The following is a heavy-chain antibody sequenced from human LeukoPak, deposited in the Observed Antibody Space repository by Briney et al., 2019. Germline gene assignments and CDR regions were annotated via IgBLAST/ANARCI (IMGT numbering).Heavy chain of an antibody. Sequence: PGGSLRLSCAASGFSVSDYYMTWIRQAPGKGLEWVSYITNSGSGSAKYYADSVKGRFTISRDNAKNSLHLQMNSLRAEDTAVYYCGRNNDYGDWVFDYWGQGTLVTVSS. V-gene: IGHV3-11*01. CDR1: GFSVSDYY. D-gene: IGHD4-17*01. CDR2: ITNSGSGSAK. J-gene: IGHJ4*02. CDR3: GRNNDYGDWVFDY.